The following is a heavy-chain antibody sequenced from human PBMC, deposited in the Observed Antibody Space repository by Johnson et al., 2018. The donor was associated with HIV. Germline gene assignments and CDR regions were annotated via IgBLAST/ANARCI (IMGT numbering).Heavy chain of an antibody. CDR3: ARGPGGSAFDI. Sequence: QMQLVESGGGVVQPGRSLRLSCAASGFTFSSYAMHWVRQAPGKGLEWVAVVSYDGNKKYYADSVKGRFTISRDTSKNTLYLQMNSLRAEDTAVYYCARGPGGSAFDIWGQGTMVTVSS. D-gene: IGHD3-16*01. CDR1: GFTFSSYA. CDR2: VSYDGNKK. J-gene: IGHJ3*02. V-gene: IGHV3-30*04.